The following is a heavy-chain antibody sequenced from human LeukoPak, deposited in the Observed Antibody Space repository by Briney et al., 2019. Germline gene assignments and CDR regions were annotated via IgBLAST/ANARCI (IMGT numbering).Heavy chain of an antibody. CDR3: ARGRNWNYGGWFDP. V-gene: IGHV4-34*01. CDR2: INHSGST. J-gene: IGHJ5*02. D-gene: IGHD1-7*01. CDR1: GGSFSGYY. Sequence: SETLSLTCGAYGGSFSGYYWSWIRQPPGKGLEWIGEINHSGSTNHNPSLKSRVTISVDTSKNQFSLKLTSVTAADTAVYYCARGRNWNYGGWFDPWGQGTLVTVSS.